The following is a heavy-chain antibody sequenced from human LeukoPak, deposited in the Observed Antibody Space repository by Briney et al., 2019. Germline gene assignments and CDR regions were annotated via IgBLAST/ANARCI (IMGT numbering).Heavy chain of an antibody. J-gene: IGHJ6*03. Sequence: PGGSLRLSCAASGFTFSSYSMNWVRQAPGKGLEWVSSINSNNSYIYYADSVKGRFTISRDNAKNSMYLQMHSLRAEDTAVYYCARTGDYDFWSDYHFYYYYYMDVWGKGTTVTVSS. CDR2: INSNNSYI. D-gene: IGHD3-3*01. CDR3: ARTGDYDFWSDYHFYYYYYMDV. CDR1: GFTFSSYS. V-gene: IGHV3-21*01.